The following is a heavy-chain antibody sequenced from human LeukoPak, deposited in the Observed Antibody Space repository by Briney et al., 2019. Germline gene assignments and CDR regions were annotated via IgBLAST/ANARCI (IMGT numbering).Heavy chain of an antibody. J-gene: IGHJ3*02. CDR3: ARQGGTTIFGVAHPGGAFDI. V-gene: IGHV1-69*05. CDR1: GYTFTSYG. Sequence: AVKVSCKASGYTFTSYGISWVRQAPGQGLEWLGGIIPIFGTTKYAQKVQGRVTMSTDESRTTAYMELRSLISEDSAVYYCARQGGTTIFGVAHPGGAFDIWGQGTMVTVSS. CDR2: IIPIFGTT. D-gene: IGHD3-3*01.